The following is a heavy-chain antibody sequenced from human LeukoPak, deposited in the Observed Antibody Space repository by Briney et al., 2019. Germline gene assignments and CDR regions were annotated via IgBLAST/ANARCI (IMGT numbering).Heavy chain of an antibody. J-gene: IGHJ6*02. CDR3: ARLAAAGQYYYYGMDV. D-gene: IGHD6-13*01. Sequence: GGSLRLSCAASGFTFSSYSMNWVRQAPGKGLEWVSSISSSSSYIYYVDSVKGRFTISRHNAKNSLYLQMNSLRAEDTAVYYCARLAAAGQYYYYGMDVWGQGATVTVSS. CDR2: ISSSSSYI. V-gene: IGHV3-21*01. CDR1: GFTFSSYS.